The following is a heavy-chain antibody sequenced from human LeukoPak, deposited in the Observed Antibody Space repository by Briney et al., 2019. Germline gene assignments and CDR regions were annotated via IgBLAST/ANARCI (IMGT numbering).Heavy chain of an antibody. CDR3: AALAVAGPFDY. Sequence: ASVKVSCKASGYTFTSYYMHWVRQAPGQGLEWMGIINPSGGSTSYAQKFQGRVTMTRDTSTSTVYMELSSPRSEDTAVYYCAALAVAGPFDYWGQGTLVTVSS. D-gene: IGHD6-19*01. CDR2: INPSGGST. CDR1: GYTFTSYY. J-gene: IGHJ4*02. V-gene: IGHV1-46*01.